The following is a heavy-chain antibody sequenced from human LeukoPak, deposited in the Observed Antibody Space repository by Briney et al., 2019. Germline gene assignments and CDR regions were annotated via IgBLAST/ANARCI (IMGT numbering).Heavy chain of an antibody. Sequence: GASLKVSCKASGYTFTSYYMHWVRQAPGQGLEWRGIINPSGGSTSYAQKFQGRVTMTRDTSTSTVYMELSSLRSEDTAVYYWARYSTVTTEDAFDIWGQGTMVTVSS. D-gene: IGHD4-17*01. CDR2: INPSGGST. V-gene: IGHV1-46*01. CDR1: GYTFTSYY. CDR3: ARYSTVTTEDAFDI. J-gene: IGHJ3*02.